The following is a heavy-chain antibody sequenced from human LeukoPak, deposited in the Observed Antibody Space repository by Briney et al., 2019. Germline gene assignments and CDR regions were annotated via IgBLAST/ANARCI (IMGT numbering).Heavy chain of an antibody. Sequence: APVKVSCKASGYTFTNYYMHWVRQAPGQGLEWMGIINPSDGSTRYAQKFQGRVTMTRDTYTSTVYMEVRSLRSEDTAVYYCARELAGVDYWGQGTLVTV. D-gene: IGHD6-19*01. V-gene: IGHV1-46*01. CDR2: INPSDGST. CDR1: GYTFTNYY. CDR3: ARELAGVDY. J-gene: IGHJ4*02.